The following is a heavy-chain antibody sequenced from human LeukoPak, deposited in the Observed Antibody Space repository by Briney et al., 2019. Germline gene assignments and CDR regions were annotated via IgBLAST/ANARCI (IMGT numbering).Heavy chain of an antibody. Sequence: GGSLRLSCAASGFTFSSYSMNWVRQAPGKGLEWVSSISSSSSYIYYADSVKGRFTISRDKAKNSLYLQMNSLRAEDTAVYYCAREAYYYGSGIGEYWGQGTLVTVSS. CDR2: ISSSSSYI. CDR1: GFTFSSYS. V-gene: IGHV3-21*01. J-gene: IGHJ4*02. D-gene: IGHD3-10*01. CDR3: AREAYYYGSGIGEY.